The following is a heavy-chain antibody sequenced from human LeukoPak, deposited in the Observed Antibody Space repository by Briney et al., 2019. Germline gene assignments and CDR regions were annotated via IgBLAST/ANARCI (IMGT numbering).Heavy chain of an antibody. CDR2: ISWNSGSI. J-gene: IGHJ6*03. CDR1: GFTFDDYA. V-gene: IGHV3-9*01. D-gene: IGHD2-15*01. Sequence: GGPLRLSCAASGFTFDDYAMHWVRQAPGKGLEWVSGISWNSGSIGYADSVKGRFTIPRDNAKNSLYLQMNSLRAEDTALYYCAKDGKVVGYYYYYYMDVWGKGTTVTVSS. CDR3: AKDGKVVGYYYYYYMDV.